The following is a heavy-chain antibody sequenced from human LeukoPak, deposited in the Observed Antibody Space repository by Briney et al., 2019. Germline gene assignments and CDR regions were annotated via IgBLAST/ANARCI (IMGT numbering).Heavy chain of an antibody. J-gene: IGHJ3*02. CDR1: GFSVSSNY. Sequence: GGSLRLSCVASGFSVSSNYMNWVRQAPGKGLEWVSLIHSGGSTYFADSVKGRFAISRDNSRNILYLQMNSLRAEDTAVYYCARDEAVMTTVLSDAFDIWDQGTMVTVSS. CDR3: ARDEAVMTTVLSDAFDI. D-gene: IGHD4-17*01. V-gene: IGHV3-66*01. CDR2: IHSGGST.